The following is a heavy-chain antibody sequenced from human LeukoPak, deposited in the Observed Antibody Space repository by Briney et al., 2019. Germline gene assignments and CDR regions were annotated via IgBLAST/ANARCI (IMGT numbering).Heavy chain of an antibody. V-gene: IGHV4-31*03. CDR1: GGSISSVGYY. Sequence: SESLSLACTLSGGSISSVGYYWSWIRQHPVKGLEWTGYIYYSASTYYITSLKSRLTISVDTSKNKSSLKLSSVTPAATAVYSCARGGSHPPCLFDIWGQGTMVTVSS. CDR2: IYYSAST. CDR3: ARGGSHPPCLFDI. D-gene: IGHD3-16*01. J-gene: IGHJ3*02.